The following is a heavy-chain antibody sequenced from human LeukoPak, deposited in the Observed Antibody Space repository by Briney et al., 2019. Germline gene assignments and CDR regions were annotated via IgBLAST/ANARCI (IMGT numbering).Heavy chain of an antibody. J-gene: IGHJ4*02. D-gene: IGHD6-19*01. CDR2: ISSSSSYI. CDR3: ARGTYISGWYPDY. V-gene: IGHV3-21*01. CDR1: GFTFSSYS. Sequence: GGSLRLSCAASGFTFSSYSMNWVRQAPGKGLEWVSSISSSSSYIYYADSVKGRFTISRDNAKNSLYLQMNSLRAEDTAVYYCARGTYISGWYPDYWGQGTRVTVSS.